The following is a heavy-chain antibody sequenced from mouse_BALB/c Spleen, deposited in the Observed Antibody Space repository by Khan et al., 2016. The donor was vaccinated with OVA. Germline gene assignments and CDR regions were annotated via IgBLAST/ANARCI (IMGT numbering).Heavy chain of an antibody. CDR1: GYSFTGYT. V-gene: IGHV1-18*01. D-gene: IGHD2-12*01. Sequence: EVQLQQSGPELVKPGASMRISCKASGYSFTGYTMNWVKQSHEKNLEWIGLINPYNGVTRYNQKFKDKATLIVDKSSSTAYMELHSLTSEDSAVYYCARDYRYYFDCWGQGTTLAVSS. CDR2: INPYNGVT. CDR3: ARDYRYYFDC. J-gene: IGHJ2*01.